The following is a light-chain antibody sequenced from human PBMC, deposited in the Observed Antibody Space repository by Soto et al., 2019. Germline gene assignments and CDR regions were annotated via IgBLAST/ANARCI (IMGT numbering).Light chain of an antibody. CDR2: WAS. V-gene: IGKV4-1*01. CDR1: QSVLYSSNNKNY. J-gene: IGKJ3*01. Sequence: DIVMTQSPDSLAVSLGERATINCKSSQSVLYSSNNKNYLAWYQQKPGQPPNLLIYWASTRESGVPDRFSGSGSGTDFPLTISSLQAEDVAVYYCQQYFSTPFTFGPGTKVDIK. CDR3: QQYFSTPFT.